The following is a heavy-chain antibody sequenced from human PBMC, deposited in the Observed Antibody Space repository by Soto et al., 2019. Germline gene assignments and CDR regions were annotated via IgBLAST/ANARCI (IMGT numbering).Heavy chain of an antibody. CDR3: ARQRTTVVTQAYFDH. CDR1: GGSITSSSYY. D-gene: IGHD4-17*01. Sequence: SETLSLTCTVSGGSITSSSYYWGWIRQPPGKGLEWIGGIYYSGRSYYNPSLKSRVTMSVNTSKNQFSLTLNSVTAADAAVYYCARQRTTVVTQAYFDHWGQGTLVTVSS. CDR2: IYYSGRS. J-gene: IGHJ4*02. V-gene: IGHV4-39*01.